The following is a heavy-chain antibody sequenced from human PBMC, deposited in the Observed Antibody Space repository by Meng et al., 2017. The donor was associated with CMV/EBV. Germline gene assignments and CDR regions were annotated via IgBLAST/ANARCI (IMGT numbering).Heavy chain of an antibody. Sequence: ASVPVSCKASGYTFTSYDINWVRQDTGQGLEWMGWMNPNSGKTGNAQKFQGRVTMTRNTSISTAYMELSSLRSEDTAVYYCVRRKSAYYYNGMDVWGQGTTVTVSS. CDR2: MNPNSGKT. CDR3: VRRKSAYYYNGMDV. CDR1: GYTFTSYD. J-gene: IGHJ6*02. V-gene: IGHV1-8*01.